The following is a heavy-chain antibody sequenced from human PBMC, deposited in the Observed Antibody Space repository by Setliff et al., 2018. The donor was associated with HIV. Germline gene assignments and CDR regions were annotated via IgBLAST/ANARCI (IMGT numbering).Heavy chain of an antibody. CDR2: ISWNGVNT. D-gene: IGHD3-10*01. CDR3: AKGPTGSGSAYLDY. Sequence: GESLRLSCAASGFIFDDFAMHWVRQVPGKGLEWISLISWNGVNTYYSDSVKGRFTISRDNSRNSLYLQMNSLRAEDTALYYCAKGPTGSGSAYLDYWGQGTLVTVSS. J-gene: IGHJ4*02. CDR1: GFIFDDFA. V-gene: IGHV3-43D*03.